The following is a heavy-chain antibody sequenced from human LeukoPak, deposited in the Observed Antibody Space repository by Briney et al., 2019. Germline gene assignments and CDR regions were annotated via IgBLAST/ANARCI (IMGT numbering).Heavy chain of an antibody. V-gene: IGHV3-30*02. CDR1: GFTFSSND. CDR2: IMYDGSDK. CDR3: AKNSLSSRLRYFDY. J-gene: IGHJ4*02. Sequence: PGGSLRLSCAASGFTFSSNDMNWVRQAPGKGLEWVAFIMYDGSDKYYADSVKGRFTSSIDNSKNTLFLQMNSLRTEDTAVYYCAKNSLSSRLRYFDYWGQGTLVTVSS. D-gene: IGHD4-17*01.